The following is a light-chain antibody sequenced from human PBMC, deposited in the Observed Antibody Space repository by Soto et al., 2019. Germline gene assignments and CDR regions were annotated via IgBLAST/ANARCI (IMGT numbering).Light chain of an antibody. J-gene: IGKJ4*01. CDR1: QSVSSY. V-gene: IGKV3D-7*01. CDR2: GAS. CDR3: QQDYNLLT. Sequence: VVLAHSPATLSLSPGERSTLSSRASQSVSSYLAWYQQKPGQAPRLLIYGASTRATGIPARFSGSGSGTDFTLTISSLQPEDFAVYYCQQDYNLLTFGGGTKVDIK.